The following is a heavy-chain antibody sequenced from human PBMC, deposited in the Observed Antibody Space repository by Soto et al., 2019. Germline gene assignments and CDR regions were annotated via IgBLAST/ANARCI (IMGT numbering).Heavy chain of an antibody. CDR3: AKDAPGSGWLSDY. J-gene: IGHJ4*02. CDR2: ITGNGGT. D-gene: IGHD3-22*01. Sequence: YAMSWVRQAPGKGLEWVSTITGNGGTSYADFVRGRFTISRDNSKNTLYLQMNSLRAEDTAVYYCAKDAPGSGWLSDYWGQGTLVTVSS. V-gene: IGHV3-23*01. CDR1: YA.